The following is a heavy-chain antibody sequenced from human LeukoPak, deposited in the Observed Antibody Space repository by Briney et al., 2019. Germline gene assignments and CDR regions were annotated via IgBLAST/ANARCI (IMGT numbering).Heavy chain of an antibody. D-gene: IGHD3-9*01. Sequence: GGSLRLSCAASGFTFSGYSMSWVRQAPGKGLEWVSSISASGGDTYYADSVKGRLTISRDNSKNTLYLQMNSLSAEDTAVYYCAKEERVYDIWVVDYWGQGTLVTVSS. CDR1: GFTFSGYS. CDR3: AKEERVYDIWVVDY. V-gene: IGHV3-23*01. CDR2: ISASGGDT. J-gene: IGHJ4*02.